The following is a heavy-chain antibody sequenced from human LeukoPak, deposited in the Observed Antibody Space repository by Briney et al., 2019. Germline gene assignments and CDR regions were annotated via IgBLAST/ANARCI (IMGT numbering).Heavy chain of an antibody. V-gene: IGHV1-8*01. J-gene: IGHJ6*02. D-gene: IGHD3-3*01. Sequence: GASVKVSCKASGYTFTSYDINWVRQATGQGLEWMGWMNPNSGNTGYARKFQGRVTMTRNTSISTAYMELSSLRSEDTAVYYCARAIWSGYYRLYYYYYYGMDVWGQGTTVTVSS. CDR1: GYTFTSYD. CDR2: MNPNSGNT. CDR3: ARAIWSGYYRLYYYYYYGMDV.